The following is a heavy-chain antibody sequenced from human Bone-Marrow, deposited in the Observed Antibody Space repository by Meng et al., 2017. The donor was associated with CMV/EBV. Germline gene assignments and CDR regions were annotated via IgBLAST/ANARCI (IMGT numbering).Heavy chain of an antibody. Sequence: GGSLRLSCKGSGYSFTSYWIGWVRQMPGKGLEWMGIIYPGDSDTRYSPSFQGQVTISADKSISTAYLQWSSLKASDTARYYCARWLYSSSWYHGMDVWGQGTTVTVSS. CDR2: IYPGDSDT. CDR3: ARWLYSSSWYHGMDV. J-gene: IGHJ6*02. CDR1: GYSFTSYW. V-gene: IGHV5-51*01. D-gene: IGHD6-13*01.